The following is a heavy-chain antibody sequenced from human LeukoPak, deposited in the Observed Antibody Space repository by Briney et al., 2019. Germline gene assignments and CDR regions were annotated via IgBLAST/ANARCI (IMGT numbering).Heavy chain of an antibody. V-gene: IGHV3-33*08. CDR3: ARDLDQLLIDY. CDR1: GITFSSYA. D-gene: IGHD2-2*01. CDR2: IWYDGSNK. Sequence: GGSLRLSCAASGITFSSYAMHWVRQAPGKGLEWVAVIWYDGSNKYYADSVKGRFTISRDNSKNTLYLQMNSLRAEDTAVYYCARDLDQLLIDYWGQGTLVTVSS. J-gene: IGHJ4*02.